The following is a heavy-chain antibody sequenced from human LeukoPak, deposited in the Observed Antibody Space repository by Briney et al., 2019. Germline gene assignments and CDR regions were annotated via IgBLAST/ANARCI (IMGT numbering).Heavy chain of an antibody. J-gene: IGHJ4*01. CDR1: GGSISSYF. Sequence: SETLSLTCTVSGGSISSYFWSWIRQPAGKGLEYIGRIYATGSTTYNPSLKSRVTISVDTSKNHFSLKLTSVTAADTALYYCARVMAGAAPWVFDYWGQGTLVTVSS. CDR3: ARVMAGAAPWVFDY. D-gene: IGHD6-19*01. V-gene: IGHV4-4*07. CDR2: IYATGST.